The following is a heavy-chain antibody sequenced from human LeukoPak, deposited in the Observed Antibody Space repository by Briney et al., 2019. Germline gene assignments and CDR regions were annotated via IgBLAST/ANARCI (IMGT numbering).Heavy chain of an antibody. CDR2: INPSGGST. J-gene: IGHJ4*02. CDR1: GYTFTSYY. Sequence: ASVKVSCKASGYTFTSYYMHWVRQAPGQGLEWMGIINPSGGSTTYAQKFQGRVTMTRDTSTSTVYMELSSLRSEDTAVFYCARGGSLAAAPHRYYFVYWGLGTPVTVSS. V-gene: IGHV1-46*01. CDR3: ARGGSLAAAPHRYYFVY. D-gene: IGHD6-19*01.